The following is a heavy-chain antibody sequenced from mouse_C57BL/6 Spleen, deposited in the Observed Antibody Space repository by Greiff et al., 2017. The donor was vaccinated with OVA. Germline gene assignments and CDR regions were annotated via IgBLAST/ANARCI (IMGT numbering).Heavy chain of an antibody. CDR2: INYDGSST. V-gene: IGHV5-16*01. CDR3: ARVLNWYFDV. CDR1: GFTFSDYY. J-gene: IGHJ1*03. Sequence: VQLKESEGGLVQPGSSMKLSCTASGFTFSDYYMAWVRQVPEKGLEWVANINYDGSSTYYLDSLKSRFIISRDNAKNILYLQMSSLKSEDTATYYCARVLNWYFDVWGTGTTVTVSS.